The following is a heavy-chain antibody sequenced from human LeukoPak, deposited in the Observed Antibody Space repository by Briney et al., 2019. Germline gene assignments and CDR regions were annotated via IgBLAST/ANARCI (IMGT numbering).Heavy chain of an antibody. D-gene: IGHD2-2*01. CDR2: IYHSGST. J-gene: IGHJ6*03. Sequence: MSSGTLSLTCAVSGGSISSSNWWSWVRQPPGKGLEWIGEIYHSGSTNYNPSLKSRVTISVDKSKNQFSLKLSSVTAADTAVYYCARRVPAAQGYYFYYYYMDVWGKGTTVTVSS. CDR1: GGSISSSNW. CDR3: ARRVPAAQGYYFYYYYMDV. V-gene: IGHV4-4*02.